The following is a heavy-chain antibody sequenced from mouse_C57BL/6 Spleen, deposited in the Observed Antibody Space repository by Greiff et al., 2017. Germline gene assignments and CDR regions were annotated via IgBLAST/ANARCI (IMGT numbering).Heavy chain of an antibody. Sequence: VQLQQSGAELARPGASVKLSCKASGYTFTSYGISWVKQRPGQGLEWIGEIYPRSGNTYYNEKFKGKATLTADKSSSTAYMELRSLTSEDSAVYFCARRENDGRGDWYFDVWGTGTTVTVSS. CDR2: IYPRSGNT. D-gene: IGHD1-1*01. CDR1: GYTFTSYG. V-gene: IGHV1-81*01. CDR3: ARRENDGRGDWYFDV. J-gene: IGHJ1*03.